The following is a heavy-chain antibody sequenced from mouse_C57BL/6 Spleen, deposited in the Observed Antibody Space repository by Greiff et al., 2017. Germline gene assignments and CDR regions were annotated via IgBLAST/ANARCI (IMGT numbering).Heavy chain of an antibody. CDR2: ISDGGSYT. D-gene: IGHD1-1*01. J-gene: IGHJ2*01. Sequence: EVKLVESGGGLVKPGGSLKLSCAASGFTFSRYAMSWVRQTPEKRLEWVATISDGGSYTYYPDNVKGRFTISRDNAKNNLYLQMSHLKSEDTAMYYCARSDTTVSYWGQGTTLTVSS. CDR3: ARSDTTVSY. V-gene: IGHV5-4*03. CDR1: GFTFSRYA.